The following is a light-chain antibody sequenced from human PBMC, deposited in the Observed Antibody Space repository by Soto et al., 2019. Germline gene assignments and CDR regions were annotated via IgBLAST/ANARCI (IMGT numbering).Light chain of an antibody. CDR3: RQHDNFPIT. CDR1: QGISTF. CDR2: AAS. J-gene: IGKJ5*01. V-gene: IGKV1-9*01. Sequence: DIQLTQSPFFQSASVGDRVTITCRASQGISTFLVWYQQKPGEAPKSLIYAASTLQTGVPSRFSGSGSGTEFTLTISSLQPEDSATYYCRQHDNFPITFGQGTRLDIK.